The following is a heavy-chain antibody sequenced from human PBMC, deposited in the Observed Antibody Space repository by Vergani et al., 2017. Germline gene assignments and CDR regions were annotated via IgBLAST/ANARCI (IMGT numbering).Heavy chain of an antibody. CDR3: AGHSTVEWLVKLGWIDP. CDR1: GDSIISRSYY. D-gene: IGHD6-19*01. J-gene: IGHJ5*02. CDR2: IYNSGNG. V-gene: IGHV4-39*01. Sequence: QMQLQESGPGLVKASETLSLTCTVSGDSIISRSYYWGWIRQPPGKGLEWIGSIYNSGNGDSSSSLKSRVTISADTSKNQFSLRLTSVTAADTAVYFCAGHSTVEWLVKLGWIDPWGQGILVTVSS.